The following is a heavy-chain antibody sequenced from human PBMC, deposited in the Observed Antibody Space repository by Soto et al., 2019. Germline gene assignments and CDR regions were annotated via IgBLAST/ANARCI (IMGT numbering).Heavy chain of an antibody. Sequence: QVQLQESGPGLVKPSQTLSLTCTVSGGSISSGGYYWSWIRQHPGKGLEWIGYIYYSGSTYYNPSRKSRVTISVDTSKNPASLKLSSVTAADTAVYYCARGESSPSFDLWGRGTLVTVSS. CDR3: ARGESSPSFDL. J-gene: IGHJ2*01. CDR1: GGSISSGGYY. V-gene: IGHV4-31*03. CDR2: IYYSGST.